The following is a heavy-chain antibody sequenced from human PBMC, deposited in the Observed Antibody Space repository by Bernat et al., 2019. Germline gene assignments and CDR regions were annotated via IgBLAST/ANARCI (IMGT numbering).Heavy chain of an antibody. CDR3: ARHVGIAAAGRVSGWFDP. CDR1: GYSFTSYW. D-gene: IGHD6-13*01. CDR2: IYPGDSDT. Sequence: EVQLVQSGAEVKKPGESLKISCKGSGYSFTSYWIGWVRQMPGKGLEWMGIIYPGDSDTRYSPSFQGQVTISADKSISTAYLQWSSLKASDTAMYYCARHVGIAAAGRVSGWFDPWGQGTLVTVSS. J-gene: IGHJ5*02. V-gene: IGHV5-51*01.